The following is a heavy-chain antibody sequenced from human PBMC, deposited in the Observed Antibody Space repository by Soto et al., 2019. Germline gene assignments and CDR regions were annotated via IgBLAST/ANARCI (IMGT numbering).Heavy chain of an antibody. V-gene: IGHV3-48*02. CDR1: GFSLANFP. CDR2: ISPRGDNI. Sequence: PGGSLRLSCVGSGFSLANFPMNWVRQTPGKGLEWISYISPRGDNIYYTESVKGRFTISRDNARNSLYLQMNSLRDEDAAVYFCVRGTPTPGLDYWGQGTLVTVSS. J-gene: IGHJ4*02. D-gene: IGHD1-7*01. CDR3: VRGTPTPGLDY.